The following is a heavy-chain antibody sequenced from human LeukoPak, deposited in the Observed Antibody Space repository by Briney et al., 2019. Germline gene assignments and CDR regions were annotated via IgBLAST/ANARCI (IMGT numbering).Heavy chain of an antibody. CDR1: GFTFSSYA. Sequence: GGSLRLSCAASGFTFSSYAMSWVRQAPGKGLEWVPYISTSGSTKYYADSVKGRFTISRDNAKNSLYLQMNSLRAEDTAVYYCARDRDPGYNDSSGYRRVNAFDIWGQGTMVTVSS. V-gene: IGHV3-48*04. CDR3: ARDRDPGYNDSSGYRRVNAFDI. D-gene: IGHD3-22*01. CDR2: ISTSGSTK. J-gene: IGHJ3*02.